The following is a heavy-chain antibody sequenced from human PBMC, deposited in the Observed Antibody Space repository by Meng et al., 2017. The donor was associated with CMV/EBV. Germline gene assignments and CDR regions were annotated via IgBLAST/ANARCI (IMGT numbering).Heavy chain of an antibody. V-gene: IGHV1-2*02. CDR2: INPNSGGT. J-gene: IGHJ5*02. D-gene: IGHD2-2*01. CDR1: GYTFTGYY. Sequence: KASGYTFTGYYIHWVRQAPGQGLEWMGWINPNSGGTNYAQKFQGRVTMTRDTSISTAYMELSRLRSDDTAVYYCARGPAALGENWFDPWGQGTLVTVSS. CDR3: ARGPAALGENWFDP.